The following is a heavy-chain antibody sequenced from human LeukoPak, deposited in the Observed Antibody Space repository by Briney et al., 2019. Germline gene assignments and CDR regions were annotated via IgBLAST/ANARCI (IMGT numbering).Heavy chain of an antibody. D-gene: IGHD3-9*01. CDR3: AKGDLTGANFFDY. V-gene: IGHV3-9*01. Sequence: TGGSLRLSCAASGFTFGAYSMRWVRQAPGKGLEWVAGISWNGGSICYADSVKGRFTISRDNAKNSLCLQMNSLRAQDTALYYCAKGDLTGANFFDYGSQRTLVTVSS. CDR2: ISWNGGSI. J-gene: IGHJ4*02. CDR1: GFTFGAYS.